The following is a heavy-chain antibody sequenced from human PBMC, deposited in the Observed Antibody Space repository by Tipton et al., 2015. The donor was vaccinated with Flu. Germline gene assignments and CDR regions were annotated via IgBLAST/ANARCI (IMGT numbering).Heavy chain of an antibody. D-gene: IGHD4-17*01. CDR2: IKQDGNEK. J-gene: IGHJ2*01. CDR1: GFTFSSYW. Sequence: CAASGFTFSSYWMSWVRQAPGKGLEWVANIKQDGNEKYYVDSVRGRVTISRDNATNSLFLQMNNLRVEDTAVYYCARIGAYWYFDLWGRGTLVTVSS. V-gene: IGHV3-7*01. CDR3: ARIGAYWYFDL.